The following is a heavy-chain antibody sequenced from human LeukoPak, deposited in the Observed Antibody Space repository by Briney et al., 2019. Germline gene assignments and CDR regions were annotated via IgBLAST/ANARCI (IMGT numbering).Heavy chain of an antibody. CDR2: ISGSGGST. J-gene: IGHJ4*02. V-gene: IGHV3-23*01. D-gene: IGHD6-6*01. CDR3: AKFKLIAARPGYYFDY. CDR1: GFTFSSYA. Sequence: GGSLRLSCAASGFTFSSYAMSWVRQAPGKGLEWVSAISGSGGSTYYADSVKGRFTISRDNSKNTLYLQMNSLRAVDTAVYYCAKFKLIAARPGYYFDYWGQGTLVTVSS.